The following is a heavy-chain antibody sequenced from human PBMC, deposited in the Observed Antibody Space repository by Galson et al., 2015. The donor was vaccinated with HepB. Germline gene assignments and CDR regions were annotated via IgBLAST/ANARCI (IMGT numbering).Heavy chain of an antibody. CDR2: ISSSSSDI. CDR3: ARGSYLGTYGQYYFDY. D-gene: IGHD1-14*01. V-gene: IGHV3-21*01. Sequence: SLRLSCAASGFTFSSYSMNWVRQAPGKGLEWGSSISSSSSDIYYADSVKGRFTISRDNAKNSLYLQMNSLRAEDTAVYYCARGSYLGTYGQYYFDYWGQGTLVTVSS. J-gene: IGHJ4*02. CDR1: GFTFSSYS.